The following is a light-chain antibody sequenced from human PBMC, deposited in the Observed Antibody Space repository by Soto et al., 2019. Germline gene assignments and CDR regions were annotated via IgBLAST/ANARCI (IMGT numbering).Light chain of an antibody. CDR2: AAS. J-gene: IGKJ4*01. CDR3: QESYRSPLT. CDR1: QSVSSH. Sequence: DIQMTQSPSSLSASVGDRVTITCRASQSVSSHLNWYQQKPGKAPKLLIYAASSLQSGVPSRFSGSGSGTDFNLTISSLQPEDFATYYCQESYRSPLTFGGGTKVEIK. V-gene: IGKV1-39*01.